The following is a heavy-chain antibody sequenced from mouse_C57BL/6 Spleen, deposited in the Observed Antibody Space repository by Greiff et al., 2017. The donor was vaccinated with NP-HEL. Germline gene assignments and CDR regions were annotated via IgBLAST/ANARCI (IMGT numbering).Heavy chain of an antibody. J-gene: IGHJ1*03. CDR3: AMGDYPWYFDV. D-gene: IGHD2-4*01. V-gene: IGHV1-74*01. Sequence: QVQLQQPGAELVKPGASVKVSCKASGYTFTSYWMHWVKQRPGQGLEWIGRIHPSDSDTNYNQKFKGQATLTVDKSYSTAYMQLSSLTSEDSAVYYCAMGDYPWYFDVWGTGTTVTVSS. CDR1: GYTFTSYW. CDR2: IHPSDSDT.